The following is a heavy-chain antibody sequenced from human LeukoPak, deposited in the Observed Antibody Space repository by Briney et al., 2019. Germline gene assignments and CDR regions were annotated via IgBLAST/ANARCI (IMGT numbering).Heavy chain of an antibody. CDR3: AKVRYPGEQQLAYFDY. J-gene: IGHJ4*02. D-gene: IGHD6-13*01. CDR1: GFTFSSYA. CDR2: ISGSGGST. Sequence: GGSLRLPCAASGFTFSSYAMSWVRQAPGKGLEWVSAISGSGGSTYYADSVKGRFTISRDNSKNTLYLQMNSLRAEDTAVYYCAKVRYPGEQQLAYFDYWGQGTLVTVSS. V-gene: IGHV3-23*01.